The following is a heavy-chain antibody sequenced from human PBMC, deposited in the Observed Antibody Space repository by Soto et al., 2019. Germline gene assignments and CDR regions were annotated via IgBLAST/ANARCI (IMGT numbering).Heavy chain of an antibody. CDR3: AKDAGSTEYFFAS. CDR2: ISHDGSNT. V-gene: IGHV3-30*18. Sequence: QVQVVESGGGVVQPGRSLRLSCAASGFTFRTYAMHWVRQAPGKGLEWVAVISHDGSNTDYGDSVKGRFTIARDNSKSTLSLQMNSLRPEDTGVYYCAKDAGSTEYFFASWGQGTLVSASS. J-gene: IGHJ4*02. CDR1: GFTFRTYA.